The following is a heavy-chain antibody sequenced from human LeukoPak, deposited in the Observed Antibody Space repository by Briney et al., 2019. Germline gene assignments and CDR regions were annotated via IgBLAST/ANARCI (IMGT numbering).Heavy chain of an antibody. Sequence: SETLSPTCAVYGGSFSGYYWSWIRQPPGKGLEWIGEINHSGSTNYNPSLKSRVTISVDTSKNQFSLKLSSVTAADTAVYYCARGPFGSYYDYVWGSYRYTPGWFDPWGQGTLVTVSS. J-gene: IGHJ5*02. CDR1: GGSFSGYY. CDR3: ARGPFGSYYDYVWGSYRYTPGWFDP. D-gene: IGHD3-16*02. CDR2: INHSGST. V-gene: IGHV4-34*01.